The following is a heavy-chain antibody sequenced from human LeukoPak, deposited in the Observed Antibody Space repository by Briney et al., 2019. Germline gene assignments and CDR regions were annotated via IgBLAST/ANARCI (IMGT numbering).Heavy chain of an antibody. J-gene: IGHJ3*02. CDR2: ISYDGSNK. V-gene: IGHV3-30-3*01. CDR1: GFTFSSYA. D-gene: IGHD4-17*01. Sequence: SGGSLRLSCAASGFTFSSYAMHWVRQAPGKGLEWVAVISYDGSNKYYADSVKGQFTISRDNSKNTLYLQMNSLRAEDTAVYYCAKEHGDQDDAFDIWGQGTMVTVSS. CDR3: AKEHGDQDDAFDI.